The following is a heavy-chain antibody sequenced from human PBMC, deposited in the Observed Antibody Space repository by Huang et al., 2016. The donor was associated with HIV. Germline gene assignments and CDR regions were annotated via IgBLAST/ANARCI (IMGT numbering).Heavy chain of an antibody. Sequence: VQPGRSLRLSCAASGFIFSSYGMHGVRQAPGKGLGWVAVILYDGSNKYYSDAGKGRSTISRDNSKNTVYLQMNSLRAEDTAVYYCAKDHVAAVAGRRGWGFDYWGQGTLVTVSS. CDR1: GFIFSSYG. V-gene: IGHV3-30*18. CDR3: AKDHVAAVAGRRGWGFDY. J-gene: IGHJ4*02. D-gene: IGHD6-19*01. CDR2: ILYDGSNK.